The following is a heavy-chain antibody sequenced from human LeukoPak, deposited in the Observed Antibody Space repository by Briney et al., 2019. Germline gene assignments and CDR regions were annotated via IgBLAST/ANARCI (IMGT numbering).Heavy chain of an antibody. D-gene: IGHD6-6*01. CDR3: ARIEYSSSCDY. V-gene: IGHV4-39*07. CDR2: IYYSGRT. J-gene: IGHJ4*02. CDR1: GGSISSSNYY. Sequence: SETLSLTCTVSGGSISSSNYYWGWLRQPPGKGLECIGSIYYSGRTYYNPSLKSRVTISVDTSKNQFSLNLTSVTAADTAVYYCARIEYSSSCDYWGQGTLVTVSS.